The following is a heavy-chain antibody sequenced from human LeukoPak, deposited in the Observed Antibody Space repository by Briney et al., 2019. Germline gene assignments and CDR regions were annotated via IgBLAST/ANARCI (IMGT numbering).Heavy chain of an antibody. V-gene: IGHV3-9*01. CDR1: GFTFDDYA. J-gene: IGHJ4*02. D-gene: IGHD3-10*01. Sequence: GGSLRLSCAASGFTFDDYAMHWVRQAPGKGLEWVSGISWNSGSIGYADSVKGRFTISRDNAQNSLYLQMNSLKAEDTAVYYCARGYYASGTLRYFDYWGQGTLVTVSS. CDR2: ISWNSGSI. CDR3: ARGYYASGTLRYFDY.